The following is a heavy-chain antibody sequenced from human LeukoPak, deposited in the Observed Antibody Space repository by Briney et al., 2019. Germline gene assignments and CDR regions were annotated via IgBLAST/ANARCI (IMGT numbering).Heavy chain of an antibody. D-gene: IGHD6-13*01. CDR3: ARGGYSSSWYPNWFDP. CDR1: GYTFTGYY. Sequence: ASVKVSCKASGYTFTGYYMHWVRQAPGQGLEWMGWINPNSGGTNYAQKFQGRVTMTRVTSISTAYMELSRLRSDDTAVYYCARGGYSSSWYPNWFDPWGQGTLVTVSS. CDR2: INPNSGGT. J-gene: IGHJ5*02. V-gene: IGHV1-2*02.